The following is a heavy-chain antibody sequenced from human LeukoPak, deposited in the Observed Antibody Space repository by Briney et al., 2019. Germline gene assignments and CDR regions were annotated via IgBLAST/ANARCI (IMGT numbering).Heavy chain of an antibody. D-gene: IGHD3-22*01. J-gene: IGHJ4*02. Sequence: GWSLRLSCSASGFTFSNYAIHWVRPAPWKGLEYVSAINNIGDTTYYADSVKGRFTISRDNFKNTLYLQMNSLRAEDSAVYYCAKDLFLYGSSGYPRCPDYWGQGTLVTVSS. V-gene: IGHV3-64*04. CDR1: GFTFSNYA. CDR2: INNIGDTT. CDR3: AKDLFLYGSSGYPRCPDY.